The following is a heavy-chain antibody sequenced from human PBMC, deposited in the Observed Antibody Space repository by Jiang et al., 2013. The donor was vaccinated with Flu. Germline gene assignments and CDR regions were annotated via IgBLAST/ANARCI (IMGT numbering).Heavy chain of an antibody. V-gene: IGHV5-51*01. CDR1: GYKFPNYW. CDR3: AREVDRIGQLSAFDP. Sequence: QLVESGAEVKKPGESLKISCKGSGYKFPNYWIGWVRQLPGKGLEWMGIIYPDDSDTRYSPSFQGQVTFSADKSISTAYLQWRRLKPSDTARYFCAREVDRIGQLSAFDPWGQGTMITVSS. D-gene: IGHD2-15*01. J-gene: IGHJ3*01. CDR2: IYPDDSDT.